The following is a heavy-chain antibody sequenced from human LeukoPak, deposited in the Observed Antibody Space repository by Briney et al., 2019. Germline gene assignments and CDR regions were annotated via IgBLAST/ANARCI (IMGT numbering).Heavy chain of an antibody. V-gene: IGHV4-4*07. J-gene: IGHJ6*02. CDR1: GGSISSYY. CDR2: FYTSGNT. CDR3: ARGLYGSGSYLYYYYYGMDV. D-gene: IGHD3-10*01. Sequence: SETLSLTCTVSGGSISSYYWSWIRQPAGKGLEWIGRFYTSGNTNYNPSLKSRVTMSVDTSKNQFSLKLRSVTAADTAVYYCARGLYGSGSYLYYYYYGMDVWGQGTTVTVSS.